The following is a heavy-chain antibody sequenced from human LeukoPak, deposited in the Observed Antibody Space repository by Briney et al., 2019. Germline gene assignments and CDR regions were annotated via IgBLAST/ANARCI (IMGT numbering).Heavy chain of an antibody. CDR2: IKTKIDGGTT. D-gene: IGHD6-19*01. J-gene: IGHJ3*01. Sequence: GGSLRLSCAASVFTFSNAWMSWVRQAPGKGLEWVGRIKTKIDGGTTDYAAPVKGRFTISRDDSKNTLYLQMNSLRTEDTAMYYCTTVRYSSAWGHDAFDLWGQGTMVTVSS. CDR1: VFTFSNAW. V-gene: IGHV3-15*01. CDR3: TTVRYSSAWGHDAFDL.